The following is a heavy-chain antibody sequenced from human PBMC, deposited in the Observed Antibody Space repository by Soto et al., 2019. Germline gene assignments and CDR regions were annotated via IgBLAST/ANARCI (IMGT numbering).Heavy chain of an antibody. CDR2: VSPHSAST. V-gene: IGHV1-8*01. D-gene: IGHD6-6*01. CDR1: GYTFTAYD. Sequence: GASVKVSCKASGYTFTAYDINWVRQATGQGLEWMGWVSPHSASTGFAQKFRGRITMTTNTTITTAYMELTSLRPDDSAVYFCARGGYSSSWEFDFWGPGT. CDR3: ARGGYSSSWEFDF. J-gene: IGHJ4*02.